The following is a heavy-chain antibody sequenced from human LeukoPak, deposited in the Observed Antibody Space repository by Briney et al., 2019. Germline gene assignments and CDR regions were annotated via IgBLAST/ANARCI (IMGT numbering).Heavy chain of an antibody. CDR1: GHSISSGYY. Sequence: TSSETLSLTCTVSGHSISSGYYWGWIRQPPGKGLEWIGSIYHSGSTYYNPSLKSRVTMSLDTSKNQFSLKLSSVTAADTAVYYCARDGPYYYDSSGYYDAFDIGGQGTMVTVSS. CDR2: IYHSGST. D-gene: IGHD3-22*01. V-gene: IGHV4-38-2*02. CDR3: ARDGPYYYDSSGYYDAFDI. J-gene: IGHJ3*02.